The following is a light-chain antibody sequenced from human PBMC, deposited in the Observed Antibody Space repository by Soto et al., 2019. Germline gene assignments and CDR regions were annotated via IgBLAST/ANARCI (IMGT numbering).Light chain of an antibody. CDR3: HQSYSTPTIT. CDR1: QSISSY. CDR2: ASS. Sequence: DIQMTRSPSSLSASVGDRVTITCRASQSISSYLNWYQQKPGKAPKFLIYASSSLQSGVPSRFRGSGSGTDFTLTISSLQPEDFATYYCHQSYSTPTITFGQGTRLEIK. V-gene: IGKV1-39*01. J-gene: IGKJ5*01.